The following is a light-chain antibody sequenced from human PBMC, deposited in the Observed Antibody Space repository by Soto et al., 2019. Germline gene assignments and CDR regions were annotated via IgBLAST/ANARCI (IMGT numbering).Light chain of an antibody. Sequence: EIVMTQSPATLSVSPGERATLSCRASQSVSSNLAWYQQKPGQAPRLLIYGASTRDTGISARFSGSRSGTEFNHTISSLQSEDFAVYYCQQYNNWPPTVGQGTRLEIK. J-gene: IGKJ5*01. CDR1: QSVSSN. V-gene: IGKV3-15*01. CDR3: QQYNNWPPT. CDR2: GAS.